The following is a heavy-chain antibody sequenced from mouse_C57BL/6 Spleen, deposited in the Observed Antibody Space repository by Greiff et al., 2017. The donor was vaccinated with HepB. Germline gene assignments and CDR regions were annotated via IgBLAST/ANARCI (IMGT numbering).Heavy chain of an antibody. V-gene: IGHV1-22*01. CDR1: GYTFTDYN. CDR2: INPNNGGT. Sequence: EVQLQQSGPELVKPGASVKMSCKASGYTFTDYNMHWVKQSHGKSLEWIGYINPNNGGTSYNQKFKGKATLTVNKSSSTAYMELRSLTSEDSAVYYCAKGDDYDDGFAYWGQGTLVTVSA. D-gene: IGHD2-4*01. CDR3: AKGDDYDDGFAY. J-gene: IGHJ3*01.